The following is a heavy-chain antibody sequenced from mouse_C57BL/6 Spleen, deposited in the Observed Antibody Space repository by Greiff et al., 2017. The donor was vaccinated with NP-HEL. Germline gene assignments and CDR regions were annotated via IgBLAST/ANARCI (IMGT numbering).Heavy chain of an antibody. Sequence: QVQLQQSGAELVRPGSSVKLSCKASGYTFTSYWMHWVKQRPIQGLEWIGNIDPSDSETHYNQKFKDKATLTVDTSSSTAYMQLSSLTAEDSAVYYCALYDYDGYYAMGYWGQGTSVTVAS. CDR1: GYTFTSYW. CDR2: IDPSDSET. D-gene: IGHD2-4*01. CDR3: ALYDYDGYYAMGY. J-gene: IGHJ4*01. V-gene: IGHV1-52*01.